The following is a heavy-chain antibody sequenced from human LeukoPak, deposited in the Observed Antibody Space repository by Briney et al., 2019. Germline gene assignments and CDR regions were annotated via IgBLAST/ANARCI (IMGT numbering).Heavy chain of an antibody. CDR3: ARALISYGYVWGSYRYYYFDY. V-gene: IGHV3-48*04. CDR2: ISSSGSTI. CDR1: GFTFSSYS. D-gene: IGHD3-16*02. J-gene: IGHJ4*02. Sequence: GGSLRLSCAASGFTFSSYSMNWVRQAPGKGLEWVSYISSSGSTIYYADSVKGRFTISRDNAKNSLYLQMNSLRAEDTAVYYCARALISYGYVWGSYRYYYFDYWGQGTLVTVSS.